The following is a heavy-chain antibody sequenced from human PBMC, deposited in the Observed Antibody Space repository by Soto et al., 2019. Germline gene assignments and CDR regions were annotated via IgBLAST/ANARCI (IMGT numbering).Heavy chain of an antibody. CDR2: ISNSFSDGNT. J-gene: IGHJ4*02. V-gene: IGHV3-23*01. CDR3: AKVFSPEGGNYFDY. CDR1: GFTFSNYA. Sequence: GGSLRLSCAASGFTFSNYAMNWVRQAPGKGLEWVSAISNSFSDGNTHYADSVKGRFTISRDNDKNTVFLEMNSLRAEDTAVYYCAKVFSPEGGNYFDYWGQGTLVTVSS.